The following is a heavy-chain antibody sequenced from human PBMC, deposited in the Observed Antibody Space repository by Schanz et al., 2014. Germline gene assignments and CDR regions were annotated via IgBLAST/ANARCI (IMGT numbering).Heavy chain of an antibody. J-gene: IGHJ3*01. CDR2: INPIDGST. D-gene: IGHD2-2*01. CDR1: GFTLTSHF. V-gene: IGHV1-46*01. CDR3: ARGSCTASGCYDAFDL. Sequence: QLVQSGAEVKKPGASVKVSCKASGFTLTSHFMHWLRQAPGQGLEWMGLINPIDGSTTYVWGSHGRPTMTRDTSTTTVYMALSTLRSEDTAVYYCARGSCTASGCYDAFDLWGQGTLVTVSS.